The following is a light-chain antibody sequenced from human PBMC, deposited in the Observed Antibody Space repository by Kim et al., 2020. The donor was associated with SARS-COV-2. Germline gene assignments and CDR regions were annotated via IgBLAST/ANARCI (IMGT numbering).Light chain of an antibody. CDR2: QDS. CDR1: KLGHKY. CDR3: QAWDSSTAV. Sequence: SYELTQPPSVSVSPGQTASITCSGDKLGHKYAYWYQQKPGQSPVLVIYQDSKRPSGIPERFSGSNSGNTATLTISGTQAMDEADYYCQAWDSSTAVFGGG. J-gene: IGLJ2*01. V-gene: IGLV3-1*01.